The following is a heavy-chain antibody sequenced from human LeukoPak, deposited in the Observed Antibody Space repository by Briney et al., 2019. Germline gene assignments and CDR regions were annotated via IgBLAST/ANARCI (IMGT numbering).Heavy chain of an antibody. CDR2: ISAYDGNT. J-gene: IGHJ4*02. V-gene: IGHV1-18*01. Sequence: ASVKVSCKASGYTFTSYGISWVRQAPGQGPEWMGWISAYDGNTNYAQKFQGRVTMTTDTSTSTAHMELRSLRSDDTAVYYCARDESGSYTHYWGQGTLVTVSS. CDR3: ARDESGSYTHY. D-gene: IGHD1-26*01. CDR1: GYTFTSYG.